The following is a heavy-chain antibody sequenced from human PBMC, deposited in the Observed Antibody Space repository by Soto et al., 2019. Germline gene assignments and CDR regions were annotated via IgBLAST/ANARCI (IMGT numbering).Heavy chain of an antibody. CDR3: AHIVVAGLGYYFDY. CDR2: IYWDDDK. J-gene: IGHJ4*02. Sequence: QITLKESGPTLVKPTQTLTLTCTFSGFSLSSTRMAVGWIRQPPGKALEWLALIYWDDDKRYSPFLKSRLTITKDTSKNHVVLTMSNMDPVDTARYYCAHIVVAGLGYYFDYWGQGTLVNVSA. D-gene: IGHD6-19*01. CDR1: GFSLSSTRMA. V-gene: IGHV2-5*02.